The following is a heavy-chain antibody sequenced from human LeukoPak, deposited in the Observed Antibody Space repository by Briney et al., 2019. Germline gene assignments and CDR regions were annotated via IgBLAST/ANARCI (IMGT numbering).Heavy chain of an antibody. CDR2: IYYSGST. CDR1: VGSISSYY. D-gene: IGHD3-3*01. J-gene: IGHJ4*02. V-gene: IGHV4-59*01. CDR3: AGRSGYYTPTYFDY. Sequence: PSETLSLTCTVSVGSISSYYWSWIRQPPGKGLEWIGYIYYSGSTNYNPSLKSRVTISVDTSKNQFSLKLSSVTAADTAVYYCAGRSGYYTPTYFDYWGQGTLVTVSS.